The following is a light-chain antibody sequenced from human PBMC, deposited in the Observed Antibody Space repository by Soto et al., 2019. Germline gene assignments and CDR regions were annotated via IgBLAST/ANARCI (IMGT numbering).Light chain of an antibody. CDR1: QSVLYSSNNKNY. V-gene: IGKV4-1*01. CDR3: QQYYSTPRT. CDR2: WAS. Sequence: DIVMTQSPDSLAVSLGERATINCKSGQSVLYSSNNKNYLAWYQQKPGQPPKLLIYWASTRESGVPDRFSGSGSGTDFTLTISSLQAEDVAVYYCQQYYSTPRTFGQGTKVDNK. J-gene: IGKJ1*01.